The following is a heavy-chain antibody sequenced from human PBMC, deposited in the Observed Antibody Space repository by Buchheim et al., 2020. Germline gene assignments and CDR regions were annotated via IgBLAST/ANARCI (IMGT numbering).Heavy chain of an antibody. Sequence: QVQLQESGPGLVKPSETLSLTCTVSGGSISSYYWSWIRQPPGTGLEWIGYIYYSGSTNYNPSLKSRVTISVDTSKNQFSLKLSSVTAADTAVYYCASTRDTAMATFDYWGQGTL. CDR2: IYYSGST. CDR3: ASTRDTAMATFDY. CDR1: GGSISSYY. D-gene: IGHD5-18*01. V-gene: IGHV4-59*08. J-gene: IGHJ4*02.